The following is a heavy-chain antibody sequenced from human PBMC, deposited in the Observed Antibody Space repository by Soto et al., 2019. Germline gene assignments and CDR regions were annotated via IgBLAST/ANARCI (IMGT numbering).Heavy chain of an antibody. J-gene: IGHJ6*03. V-gene: IGHV4-34*01. CDR2: INHSGST. D-gene: IGHD4-4*01. CDR3: ARGENSNSSGYYYYMDV. Sequence: SETLSLTCAVYGGSFSGCYWSWIRQPPGKGLEWIGEINHSGSTNYNPSLKSRVTISVGTSKNQFSLKLSSVTAADTAVYYCARGENSNSSGYYYYMDVWGKGTTVTVSS. CDR1: GGSFSGCY.